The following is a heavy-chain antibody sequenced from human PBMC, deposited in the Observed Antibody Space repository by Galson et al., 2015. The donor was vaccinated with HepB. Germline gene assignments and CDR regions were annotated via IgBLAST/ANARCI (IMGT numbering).Heavy chain of an antibody. Sequence: SETLSLTCAVYGGSFSAYYWSWIRQPPGKGLEWIGEINHIGSTNYNPSLKSRVTISVHTSKNQFSLKLSSVTAADTAVYYCARVEQKLAHSTFDYWGQGTLVTVSS. CDR1: GGSFSAYY. J-gene: IGHJ4*02. CDR3: ARVEQKLAHSTFDY. D-gene: IGHD6-13*01. CDR2: INHIGST. V-gene: IGHV4-34*01.